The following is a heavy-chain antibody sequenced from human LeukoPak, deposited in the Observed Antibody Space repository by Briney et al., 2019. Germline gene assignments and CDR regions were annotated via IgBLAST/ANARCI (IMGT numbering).Heavy chain of an antibody. V-gene: IGHV4-30-4*01. Sequence: PSQTLSLTCTVSGGSISIGDYYWSWIRQPRGKGLEWIGDMYYSGSTYYNPYFKSRVTISVDTSKNQFSLKLSSVTAADTAVYNGARALTGGSGTYYYYYGMDVWGKGTTVTVSS. CDR3: ARALTGGSGTYYYYYGMDV. CDR1: GGSISIGDYY. D-gene: IGHD3-10*01. J-gene: IGHJ6*04. CDR2: MYYSGST.